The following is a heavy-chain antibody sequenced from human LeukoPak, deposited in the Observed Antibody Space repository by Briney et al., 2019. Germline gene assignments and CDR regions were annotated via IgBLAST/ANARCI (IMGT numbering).Heavy chain of an antibody. D-gene: IGHD6-6*01. V-gene: IGHV4-59*08. CDR3: TRRGGSSSSDWFDP. Sequence: SETLSLTCTVSGGSISNYYWSWIRQPPGKGLEWIGYVYYTGSTSYNPSLKSRVTISGDTSKSQFSLMLSSVTAADTAVYYCTRRGGSSSSDWFDPWGQGTLVIVSS. CDR2: VYYTGST. J-gene: IGHJ5*02. CDR1: GGSISNYY.